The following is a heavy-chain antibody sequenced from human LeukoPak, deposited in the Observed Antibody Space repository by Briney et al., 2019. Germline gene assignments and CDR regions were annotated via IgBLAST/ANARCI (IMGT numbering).Heavy chain of an antibody. J-gene: IGHJ4*02. D-gene: IGHD3-3*02. CDR3: ARDAFDLPDY. CDR1: GFTFSSYW. CDR2: INQDGSEK. V-gene: IGHV3-7*04. Sequence: GGSQRLSCAASGFTFSSYWMTWVRQAPGKGLEWVANINQDGSEKNYVDSVKGRFTISRDNAKNSLYLQMNSLRAEDTAVYYCARDAFDLPDYWGQGTLVTVSS.